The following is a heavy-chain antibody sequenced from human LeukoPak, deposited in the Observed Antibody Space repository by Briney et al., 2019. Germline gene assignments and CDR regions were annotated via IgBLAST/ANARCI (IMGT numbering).Heavy chain of an antibody. J-gene: IGHJ4*02. Sequence: ASVKVSCKASGYTFTSYGISWVRQAPGQGLEWMGWISAYNGNTNYAQKLQGRVTMTTDTSTSTAYMELSSLRSEDTAVYYCARSYSRHSSSSGVDYWGQGTLVTVSS. D-gene: IGHD6-6*01. V-gene: IGHV1-18*01. CDR1: GYTFTSYG. CDR2: ISAYNGNT. CDR3: ARSYSRHSSSSGVDY.